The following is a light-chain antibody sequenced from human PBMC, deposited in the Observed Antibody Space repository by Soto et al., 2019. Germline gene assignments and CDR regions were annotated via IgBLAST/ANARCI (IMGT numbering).Light chain of an antibody. J-gene: IGKJ1*01. Sequence: EIVLTQSPGTLSLSPGERATLYCRASQSVSSSYLAWFQLKPGQAPRLLIHGASSRATGIPDRFSGSGSGTDFTLTISRLEPEDFAEYYCQQYGSSPRTFGQGTKVEIK. V-gene: IGKV3-20*01. CDR3: QQYGSSPRT. CDR1: QSVSSSY. CDR2: GAS.